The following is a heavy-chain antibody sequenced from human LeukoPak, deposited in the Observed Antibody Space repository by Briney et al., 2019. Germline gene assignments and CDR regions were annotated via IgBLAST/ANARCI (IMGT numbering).Heavy chain of an antibody. CDR2: IYHSGST. CDR3: ARDKLFVVVPAAISAGFDP. CDR1: GYSISSGYY. J-gene: IGHJ5*02. V-gene: IGHV4-38-2*02. Sequence: SETLSLTCTVSGYSISSGYYWGWIRQPPGKGLEWIGIIYHSGSTYYNPSLKSRVTISVDTSKNQFSLKLSSVTAADTAVYYCARDKLFVVVPAAISAGFDPWGQGTLVTVSS. D-gene: IGHD2-2*02.